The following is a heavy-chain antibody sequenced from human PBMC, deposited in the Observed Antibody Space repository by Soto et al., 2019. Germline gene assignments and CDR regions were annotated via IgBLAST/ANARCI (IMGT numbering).Heavy chain of an antibody. J-gene: IGHJ6*02. V-gene: IGHV4-30-4*01. CDR1: GGSISSGDYY. CDR2: IYYSGST. Sequence: SETLSLTCTVSGGSISSGDYYWSWIRQPPGKGLEWIGYIYYSGSTYYNPSLKSRVTISVDTSKNQFSLKLSSVTAADTAVYYCARKMTTASYYYYYYGMDVWGQGTTVT. CDR3: ARKMTTASYYYYYYGMDV. D-gene: IGHD4-4*01.